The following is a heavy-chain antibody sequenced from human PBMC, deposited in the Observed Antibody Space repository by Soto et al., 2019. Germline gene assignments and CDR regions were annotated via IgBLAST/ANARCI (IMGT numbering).Heavy chain of an antibody. J-gene: IGHJ5*02. Sequence: ASVKVSCKASGYTFTGYYMHCVRQAPGQGLEWMGWINPNSGGTNYAQKFQGRVTMTRDTSISTAYMELSRLRSDDTAVYYCARDMDPDIVATISSGKNWFDPWGQGTLVTVPQ. V-gene: IGHV1-2*02. CDR1: GYTFTGYY. CDR3: ARDMDPDIVATISSGKNWFDP. D-gene: IGHD5-12*01. CDR2: INPNSGGT.